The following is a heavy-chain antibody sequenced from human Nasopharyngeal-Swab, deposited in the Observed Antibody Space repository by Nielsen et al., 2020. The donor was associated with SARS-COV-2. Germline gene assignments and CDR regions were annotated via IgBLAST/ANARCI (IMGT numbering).Heavy chain of an antibody. CDR2: IYYSGST. CDR1: GGSISSYY. Sequence: SETLSLTCTVSGGSISSYYWSWIRQPPGKGLEWIGYIYYSGSTNYNPSLKSRVTISVDTSKNQFSLKLSSVTAADTAVYYCARVGYCSSTSCYPTAPDAFDIWGQGTMVTVSS. D-gene: IGHD2-2*03. CDR3: ARVGYCSSTSCYPTAPDAFDI. J-gene: IGHJ3*02. V-gene: IGHV4-59*01.